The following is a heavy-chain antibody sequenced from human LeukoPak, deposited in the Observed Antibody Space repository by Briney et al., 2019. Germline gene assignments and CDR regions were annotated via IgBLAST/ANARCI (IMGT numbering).Heavy chain of an antibody. V-gene: IGHV1-2*02. CDR1: GYSFTGYY. CDR2: INTNSGGT. CDR3: ARSPRYFHWFKGGPYYYGMDV. Sequence: ASVKVSCKASGYSFTGYYMHWVRQAPGQGLEWMGWINTNSGGTNYAQKFQGRVTMTRDTSISTAYMEPSRLRSDDTAVYYCARSPRYFHWFKGGPYYYGMDVWGQGTTVTVSS. J-gene: IGHJ6*02. D-gene: IGHD3-9*01.